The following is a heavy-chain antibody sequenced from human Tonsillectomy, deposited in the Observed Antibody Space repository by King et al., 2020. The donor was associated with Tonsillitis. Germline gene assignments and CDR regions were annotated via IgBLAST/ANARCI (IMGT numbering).Heavy chain of an antibody. V-gene: IGHV4-39*07. J-gene: IGHJ5*02. Sequence: LQLQESGPGLVKPSETLSLTCTVSGGSISSGSYYWGWIRQPPGKGLEWIGTIYYTGSTYYNPSLKSRVTISIDTSKNQFSLKLSSVTAADTAVYYCARRGYGDPLFDPWGQGTLVTVSS. CDR2: IYYTGST. CDR1: GGSISSGSYY. D-gene: IGHD4-17*01. CDR3: ARRGYGDPLFDP.